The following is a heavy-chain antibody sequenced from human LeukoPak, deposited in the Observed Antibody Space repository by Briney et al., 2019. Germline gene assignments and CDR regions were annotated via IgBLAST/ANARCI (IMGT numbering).Heavy chain of an antibody. CDR1: GYSISSGYY. V-gene: IGHV4-38-2*01. D-gene: IGHD6-6*01. J-gene: IGHJ4*02. CDR3: ARRPSARPFDY. CDR2: IYHSGST. Sequence: PSETLSLTCAVSGYSISSGYYWGWIRQPPGKGLEWIGSIYHSGSTYYNPSLKSRVTISVDTSKNQFSLKLSSVTAADTAVYYCARRPSARPFDYRGQGTLVTVSS.